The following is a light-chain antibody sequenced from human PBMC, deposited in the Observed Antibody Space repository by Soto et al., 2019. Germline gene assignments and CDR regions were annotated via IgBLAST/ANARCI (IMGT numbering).Light chain of an antibody. J-gene: IGKJ2*01. CDR3: QQYDILPL. CDR2: DAS. CDR1: QDISNY. V-gene: IGKV1-33*01. Sequence: DIQMTQSPSSLSASVGDRVTITCQTSQDISNYLNWYQQKPGKAPKLLIYDASNLETGVPSRLSGSGSGTEFTFTISSLQPEDFATYYCQQYDILPLFGQGTKVDIK.